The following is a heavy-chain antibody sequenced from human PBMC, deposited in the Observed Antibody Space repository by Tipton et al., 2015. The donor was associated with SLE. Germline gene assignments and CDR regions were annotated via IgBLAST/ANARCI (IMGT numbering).Heavy chain of an antibody. V-gene: IGHV4-34*01. D-gene: IGHD1-7*01. CDR2: VSHRGTT. CDR1: GASISTHY. Sequence: TLSLTCTVSGASISTHYWSWIRQPPGKGLEWIGEVSHRGTTNYNPSLDSRVTISLDRFNNQFTLKMTSVTAADTAVYYCANQNWNYYFWGQGNLVTVSS. CDR3: ANQNWNYYF. J-gene: IGHJ4*02.